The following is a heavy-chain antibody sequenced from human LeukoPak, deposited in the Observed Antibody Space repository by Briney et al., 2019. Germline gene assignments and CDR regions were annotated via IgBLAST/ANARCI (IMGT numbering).Heavy chain of an antibody. J-gene: IGHJ6*03. CDR1: GGTFSSYA. Sequence: SVKVSCKASGGTFSSYAISWVRQAPGQGLEWMGGIIPIFGTANYAQKFQGRVTITTDESTSTAYMELRSLRSDDTAVYYCARVLEYSSSSVYYYMDVWGKGTTVTVSS. D-gene: IGHD6-6*01. V-gene: IGHV1-69*05. CDR2: IIPIFGTA. CDR3: ARVLEYSSSSVYYYMDV.